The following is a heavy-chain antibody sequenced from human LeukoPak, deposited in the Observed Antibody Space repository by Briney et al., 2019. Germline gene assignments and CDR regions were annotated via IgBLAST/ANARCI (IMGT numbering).Heavy chain of an antibody. CDR3: ARLVDYDNSGDPDIFDI. J-gene: IGHJ3*02. CDR1: SGFISSYY. CDR2: INYSGRI. D-gene: IGHD3-22*01. Sequence: SETLSLTCIVSSGFISSYYWSWIRQTPGKGLGWIALINYSGRIKYNPSLQSRVSTSLDTSKNHFSLQLRSVMAVDTAVYYCARLVDYDNSGDPDIFDIWGQGTIV. V-gene: IGHV4-59*01.